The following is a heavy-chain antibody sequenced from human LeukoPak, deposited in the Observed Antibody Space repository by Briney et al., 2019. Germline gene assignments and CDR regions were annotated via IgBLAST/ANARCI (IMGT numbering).Heavy chain of an antibody. D-gene: IGHD3-3*01. CDR1: GGSISSGGYY. Sequence: SQTLSLTCAVSGGSISSGGYYWNWIRQPPGKGLDWIGYIYHSGSTNYNPSLKSRVTISVDTSKTQISLKLRAETAADTAVYYCARSRVWSDYWGYFDYWGQGTLVTVSS. CDR3: ARSRVWSDYWGYFDY. J-gene: IGHJ4*02. V-gene: IGHV4-61*08. CDR2: IYHSGST.